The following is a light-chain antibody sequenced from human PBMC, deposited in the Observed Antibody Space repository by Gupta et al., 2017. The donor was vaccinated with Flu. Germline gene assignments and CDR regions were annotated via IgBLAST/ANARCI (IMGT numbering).Light chain of an antibody. CDR3: MQGTHGPPRVS. J-gene: IGKJ5*01. V-gene: IGKV2-30*01. CDR2: TVS. CDR1: EGRVDSDGNVY. Sequence: DVVVTQSPRSLPVTLRQPASISSTSSEGRVDSDGNVYLNWFHQRPGQSPRRLIYTVSNRDSGVTDRCSGSGSGTDFTLKISRVEADDVGVYYCMQGTHGPPRVSFGQGTRLEIK.